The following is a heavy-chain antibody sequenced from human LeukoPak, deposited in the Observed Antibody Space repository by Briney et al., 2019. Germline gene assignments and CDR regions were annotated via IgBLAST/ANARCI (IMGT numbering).Heavy chain of an antibody. CDR3: AKELGWLVGPFDI. V-gene: IGHV3-30*02. CDR1: RFTFSDYG. D-gene: IGHD6-19*01. Sequence: GGSLRLSCAASRFTFSDYGIHWVRQAPGKGLDWVAFIRYDGSNKYYADSVKGRFTISRDNSKNTLYLQMNCLRVEDTAVYYCAKELGWLVGPFDIWGQGIMVTVSS. J-gene: IGHJ3*02. CDR2: IRYDGSNK.